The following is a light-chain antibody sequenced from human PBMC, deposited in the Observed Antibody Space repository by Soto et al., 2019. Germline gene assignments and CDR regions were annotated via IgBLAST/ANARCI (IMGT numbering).Light chain of an antibody. J-gene: IGKJ2*01. CDR2: RAS. Sequence: EIVLTQSPGTLSLSPGERATLSCRASQSVSSSYLAWYQQKPGLAPKLLIYRASSRATGIPDRFSGSRSGADFALTIGRMEPEAFAVYYCQHYGGSPPVTFGQGTKLEIK. V-gene: IGKV3-20*01. CDR1: QSVSSSY. CDR3: QHYGGSPPVT.